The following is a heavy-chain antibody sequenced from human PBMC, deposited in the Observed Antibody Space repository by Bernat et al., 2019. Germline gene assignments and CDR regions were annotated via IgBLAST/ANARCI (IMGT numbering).Heavy chain of an antibody. CDR3: ARVSVGRVAATTDYYYMDV. CDR1: GYSISSGYY. D-gene: IGHD2-15*01. J-gene: IGHJ6*03. V-gene: IGHV4-38-2*01. CDR2: IYHSGST. Sequence: QVQLQESGPGLVKPSETLSLTCAVSGYSISSGYYWGWIRQPPGKGLEWIGSIYHSGSTYYNPSLKSRVTISVDTSKNQFSLKLSSVTAADTAVYYCARVSVGRVAATTDYYYMDVWGQGTTVTVSS.